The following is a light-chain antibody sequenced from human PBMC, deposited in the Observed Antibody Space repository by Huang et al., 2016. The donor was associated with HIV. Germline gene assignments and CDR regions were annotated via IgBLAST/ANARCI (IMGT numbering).Light chain of an antibody. CDR3: QQYGHFWVT. CDR1: QSVSSNS. J-gene: IGKJ4*01. Sequence: EIVLTQSPGTLSLAPGERATLSCRASQSVSSNSLAWYQQKPGQAPRLLMYDASTRATGIPDRFSGSGSVTDFTLTISRLEPEDFAVYYCQQYGHFWVTFGGGTKVEIK. V-gene: IGKV3-20*01. CDR2: DAS.